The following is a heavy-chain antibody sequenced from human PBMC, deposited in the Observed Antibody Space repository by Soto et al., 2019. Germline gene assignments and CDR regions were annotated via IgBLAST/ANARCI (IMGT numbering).Heavy chain of an antibody. CDR3: ASIFSIAVAGYNWFDP. J-gene: IGHJ5*02. D-gene: IGHD6-19*01. Sequence: QVQLVQSGAEVKKPGSSVKVSCKASGGTFSSYAISWVRQAPGQGLEWRGGIIPIFGTANYAQKFQGRVTITADESTSTTYMELSSLRSEDTAVYYCASIFSIAVAGYNWFDPWGQGTLDTVSS. V-gene: IGHV1-69*01. CDR1: GGTFSSYA. CDR2: IIPIFGTA.